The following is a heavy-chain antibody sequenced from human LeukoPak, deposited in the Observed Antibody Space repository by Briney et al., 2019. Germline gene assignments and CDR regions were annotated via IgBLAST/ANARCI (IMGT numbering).Heavy chain of an antibody. V-gene: IGHV2-70*11. Sequence: SGPTLVNPTQTLTLTCTFSGFSLSSSGMCVSWIRQPPGKALEWLARIDWDDDKCYSTSLKTRLTISKDTSKKQVVLTMTNMDPVDTATYYCARINYDSRYFDYWGQGTLVTVSS. D-gene: IGHD3-22*01. J-gene: IGHJ4*02. CDR1: GFSLSSSGMC. CDR3: ARINYDSRYFDY. CDR2: IDWDDDK.